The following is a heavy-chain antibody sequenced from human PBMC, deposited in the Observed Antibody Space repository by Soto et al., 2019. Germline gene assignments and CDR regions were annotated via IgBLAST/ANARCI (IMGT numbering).Heavy chain of an antibody. Sequence: VKVSCKASGYTFTSYYMHWVRQAPGQGLEWMGIINPSGGSTSYAQKFQGRVTMTRDTSTSTVYMELSSLRSEDTAVYYCAREKLEGYSSGWGAFDIWGQGTMVTVSS. CDR1: GYTFTSYY. J-gene: IGHJ3*02. V-gene: IGHV1-46*03. CDR2: INPSGGST. D-gene: IGHD6-19*01. CDR3: AREKLEGYSSGWGAFDI.